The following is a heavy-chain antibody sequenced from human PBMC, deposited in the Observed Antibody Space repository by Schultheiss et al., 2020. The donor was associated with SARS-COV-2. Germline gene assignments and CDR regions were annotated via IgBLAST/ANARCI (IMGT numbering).Heavy chain of an antibody. CDR3: ARLAAAAGKYYYGMDV. J-gene: IGHJ6*02. CDR2: IYYSGST. CDR1: GGSISSGGYY. V-gene: IGHV4-61*08. D-gene: IGHD6-13*01. Sequence: SETLSLTCTVSGGSISSGGYYWSWIRQHPGKGLEWIGYIYYSGSTNYNPSLKSRVTISVDTSKNQFSLKLSSVTAADTAVYYCARLAAAAGKYYYGMDVWGQGTTVTVSS.